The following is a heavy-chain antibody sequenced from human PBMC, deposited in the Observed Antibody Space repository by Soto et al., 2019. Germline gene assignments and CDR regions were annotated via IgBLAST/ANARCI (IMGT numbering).Heavy chain of an antibody. V-gene: IGHV1-46*01. CDR2: INPSGGST. CDR3: ARRLIAARPYNWFDP. CDR1: GYTFTSYY. D-gene: IGHD6-6*01. J-gene: IGHJ5*02. Sequence: ASVKVSCKASGYTFTSYYMHWVRQAPGQGLEWMGIINPSGGSTSYAQKFKGRVTMTRDTSTSTVYMELSSLRSEDTAVYYCARRLIAARPYNWFDPWGQGTLVTVSS.